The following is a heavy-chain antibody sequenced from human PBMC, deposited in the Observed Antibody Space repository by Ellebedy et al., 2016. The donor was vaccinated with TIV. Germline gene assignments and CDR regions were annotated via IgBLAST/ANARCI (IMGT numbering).Heavy chain of an antibody. CDR2: FDPEDGET. V-gene: IGHV1-24*01. J-gene: IGHJ6*02. D-gene: IGHD7-27*01. Sequence: ASVKVSCKVSGYTLTDLSMHWVRQAPGKGLEWMGGFDPEDGETIYAQKFQGRVTMTEDPSTDTAYMELSSLRSEDTAVYYCARATLSTAANWDYYGMDVWGQGTTVTVSS. CDR1: GYTLTDLS. CDR3: ARATLSTAANWDYYGMDV.